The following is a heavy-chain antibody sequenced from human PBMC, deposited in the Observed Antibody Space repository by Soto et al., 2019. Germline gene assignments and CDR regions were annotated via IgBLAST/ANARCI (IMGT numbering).Heavy chain of an antibody. D-gene: IGHD4-17*01. J-gene: IGHJ4*02. CDR1: GFTFSSYA. V-gene: IGHV3-23*01. CDR3: AEDGDYDTFN. Sequence: EVQLLESGGGLVQPGGSLRLSCAASGFTFSSYAMSWLRQAPGKGLEWVSARSGSGGSTYYADSVKGRFTISRDNSKNTLYLQMTSMRAEATAVYDCAEDGDYDTFNCGQGTLVTVSA. CDR2: RSGSGGST.